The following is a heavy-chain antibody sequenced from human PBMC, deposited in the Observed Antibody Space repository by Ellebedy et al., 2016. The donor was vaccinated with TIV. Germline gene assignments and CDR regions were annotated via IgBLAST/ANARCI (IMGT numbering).Heavy chain of an antibody. J-gene: IGHJ4*02. V-gene: IGHV3-9*01. CDR2: ISWNSETI. CDR3: ARDAMIWIFDS. CDR1: GFTFHDYA. D-gene: IGHD3-22*01. Sequence: SLKISCAASGFTFHDYAMQWVRQAPGKGLEWVSGISWNSETIGYADSVKGRFTISRDKAKNSLYLQMNSLRLEDTAVYYCARDAMIWIFDSWGQGTLVTVSS.